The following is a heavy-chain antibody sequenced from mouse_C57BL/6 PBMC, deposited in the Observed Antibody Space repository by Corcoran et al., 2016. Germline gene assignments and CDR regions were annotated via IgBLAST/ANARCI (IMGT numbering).Heavy chain of an antibody. D-gene: IGHD1-1*02. CDR1: GYSITSGYY. J-gene: IGHJ3*01. V-gene: IGHV3-6*01. CDR2: ISYDGSN. CDR3: ARRGAYGWFAY. Sequence: DVQLQESGPGLVKPSQSLSLTCSVTGYSITSGYYWNWIRQFPGNKLEWMGYISYDGSNNYNPSLKNRISITRDTSKNQFFLKLNSVTTEDTATYYCARRGAYGWFAYWGQGTLVTVSA.